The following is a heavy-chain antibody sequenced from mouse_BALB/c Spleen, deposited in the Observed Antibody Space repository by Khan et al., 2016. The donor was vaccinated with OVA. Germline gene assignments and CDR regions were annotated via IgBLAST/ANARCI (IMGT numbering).Heavy chain of an antibody. CDR1: GYAFTDYL. CDR3: ARSGYGFGAY. V-gene: IGHV1-54*01. CDR2: SNPGSGGT. J-gene: IGHJ3*01. D-gene: IGHD3-2*02. Sequence: QVQLQQSGAELVRPGTSVKVSCKASGYAFTDYLIEWLKQRPGQGLEWIGVSNPGSGGTHYNEEFMDRATLTADQSSSTAYMQLSSLTSDDSAVYFCARSGYGFGAYWGPGTLVTVSA.